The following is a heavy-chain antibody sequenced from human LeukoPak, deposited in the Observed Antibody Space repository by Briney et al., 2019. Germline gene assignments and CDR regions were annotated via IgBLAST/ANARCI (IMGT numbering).Heavy chain of an antibody. V-gene: IGHV4-59*01. D-gene: IGHD5-18*01. J-gene: IGHJ4*02. CDR2: IYYSGST. CDR1: GGSISSYY. Sequence: PSETLSLTCTVSGGSISSYYWSWIRQPPGKGLEWIGYIYYSGSTNYNPSLKSRVTISVDTSKNQFSLKLSSVTAADTAVYYCARGYGYSDYWGQGTLVTVSS. CDR3: ARGYGYSDY.